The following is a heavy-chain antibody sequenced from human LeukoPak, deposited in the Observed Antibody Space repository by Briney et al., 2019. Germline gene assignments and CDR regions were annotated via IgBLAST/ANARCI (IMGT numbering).Heavy chain of an antibody. CDR1: GFTFYMYA. V-gene: IGHV3-23*01. CDR3: AKDRPNFHENSGHYYRRDGDS. D-gene: IGHD3-22*01. Sequence: PGGSLRLSCQASGFTFYMYAMSWVRQAPGKGLEWVASMCGTAGCTFYPDSVKGRFTISRDNSKNVLYLRMNSLTAEDTALYYCAKDRPNFHENSGHYYRRDGDSWGQGTLVPVSS. CDR2: MCGTAGCT. J-gene: IGHJ5*01.